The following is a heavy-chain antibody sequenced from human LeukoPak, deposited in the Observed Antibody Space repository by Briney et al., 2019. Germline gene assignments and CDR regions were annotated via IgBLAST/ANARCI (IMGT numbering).Heavy chain of an antibody. D-gene: IGHD1-26*01. V-gene: IGHV3-23*01. CDR3: VRASGSYQSFDY. J-gene: IGHJ4*02. CDR2: IRGSGGST. CDR1: GFTFSNFA. Sequence: AGGSLRLSWVASGFTFSNFAMSWVRQAPGKGLEWVSAIRGSGGSTYYADSVKGRFTISRDNSKNTLYLQMNSLRAEDTAVYYCVRASGSYQSFDYWGQGTLVTVSS.